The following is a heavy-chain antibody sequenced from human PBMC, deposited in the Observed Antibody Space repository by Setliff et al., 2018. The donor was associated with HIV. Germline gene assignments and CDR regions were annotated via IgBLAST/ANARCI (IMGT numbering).Heavy chain of an antibody. D-gene: IGHD2-2*01. Sequence: ASVKVSCKASGYNSTSHDINWVRQAPGQGLEWMGWMNPRSGNTGYARKFQGRVTMTRKTSISTAYMELRSLRSDDTAVYYCARGYCSSTSCYGIYYFDNWGQGTPVTVSS. J-gene: IGHJ4*02. V-gene: IGHV1-8*01. CDR3: ARGYCSSTSCYGIYYFDN. CDR1: GYNSTSHD. CDR2: MNPRSGNT.